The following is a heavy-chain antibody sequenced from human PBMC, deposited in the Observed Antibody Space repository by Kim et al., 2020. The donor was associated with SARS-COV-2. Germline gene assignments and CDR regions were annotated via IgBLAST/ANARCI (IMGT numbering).Heavy chain of an antibody. CDR1: GGSISYYY. J-gene: IGHJ2*01. V-gene: IGHV4-59*01. Sequence: SETLPLTCTVSGGSISYYYWTWIRQPPGKGLEWIGYVFDSGSTNYNPSLKSRVTISLGTSKKQFSLQLTSVTAADTAVYYCARGKYYYDGSGNPRFWYFDLWGRGTLVTVSS. CDR2: VFDSGST. D-gene: IGHD3-22*01. CDR3: ARGKYYYDGSGNPRFWYFDL.